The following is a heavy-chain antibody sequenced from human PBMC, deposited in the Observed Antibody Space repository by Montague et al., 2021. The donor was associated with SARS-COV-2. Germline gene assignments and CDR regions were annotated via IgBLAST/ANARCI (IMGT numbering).Heavy chain of an antibody. CDR1: GGSISSNY. J-gene: IGHJ4*02. V-gene: IGHV4-59*01. D-gene: IGHD3-10*01. CDR3: ARAISGPDYFDY. CDR2: IYYSGST. Sequence: SETLSLTCTVSGGSISSNYWNWIRQPPGRGLEWIGYIYYSGSTNYNPSLESRVTISADTSKNHFSLKLRSVTAADTAVYYCARAISGPDYFDYWGQGTLVTVSS.